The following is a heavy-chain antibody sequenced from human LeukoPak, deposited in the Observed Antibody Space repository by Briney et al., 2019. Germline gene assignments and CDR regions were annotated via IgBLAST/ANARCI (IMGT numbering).Heavy chain of an antibody. CDR3: ARAGYSYGTGYYFDY. V-gene: IGHV4-59*01. J-gene: IGHJ4*02. D-gene: IGHD5-18*01. CDR1: GGSISSYY. Sequence: SETLSLTCTVSGGSISSYYWSWIRLPPGKGLEGIGYIYYTGATYYNPSRKSRVTISLDTSKNQFSLKLSSVTAADEAVYYCARAGYSYGTGYYFDYWGQGALVTVSS. CDR2: IYYTGAT.